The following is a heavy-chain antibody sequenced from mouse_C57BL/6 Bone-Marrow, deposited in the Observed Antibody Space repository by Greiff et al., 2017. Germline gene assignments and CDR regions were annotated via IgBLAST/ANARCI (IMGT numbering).Heavy chain of an antibody. Sequence: EVKLMESGGDLVKPGGSLKLSCAASGFTFSSYGMSWVRQTPDKRLEWVATISSGGSYTYYPDSVQGRFTISSDNDKNTLYLQMSSLKSEDKTMYYCAKPYYYGSSLYLYEWGQGNTLTVSS. D-gene: IGHD1-1*01. CDR1: GFTFSSYG. J-gene: IGHJ2*01. CDR2: ISSGGSYT. V-gene: IGHV5-6*01. CDR3: AKPYYYGSSLYLYE.